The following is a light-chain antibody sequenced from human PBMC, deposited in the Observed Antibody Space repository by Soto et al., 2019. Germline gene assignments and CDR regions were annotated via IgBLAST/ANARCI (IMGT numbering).Light chain of an antibody. CDR3: QQYTNTNNPWM. J-gene: IGKJ1*01. CDR2: DAS. V-gene: IGKV1-5*01. Sequence: DIQMTHSPSSLSASVGDRVSITCRASQTISTWMAWYQQKPGKAPKLLVYDASTLQSGVASRFSGSGSGTEFTLIISGLQPDDSATYYCQQYTNTNNPWMFGQGTKVDIK. CDR1: QTISTW.